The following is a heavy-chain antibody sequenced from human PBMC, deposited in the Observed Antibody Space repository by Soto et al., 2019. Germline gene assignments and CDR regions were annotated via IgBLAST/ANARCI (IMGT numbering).Heavy chain of an antibody. CDR2: INHSGST. V-gene: IGHV4-34*01. CDR1: GGSFSGYY. Sequence: PSETLSLTCAVYGGSFSGYYWSWIRQPPGKGLEWIGEINHSGSTNYNPSLKSRVTISVDTSKNQFSLKLSSVTAADTAVYYCARGRRTSSSWYGLVTHYFDYWGQGTLVTVS. CDR3: ARGRRTSSSWYGLVTHYFDY. D-gene: IGHD6-13*01. J-gene: IGHJ4*02.